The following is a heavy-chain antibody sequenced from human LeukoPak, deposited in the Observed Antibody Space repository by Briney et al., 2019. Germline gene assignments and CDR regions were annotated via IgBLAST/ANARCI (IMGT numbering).Heavy chain of an antibody. Sequence: PSETLSLTCTVSGGSISSYYWSWLRQPAGKGLEWIGRIYTSGSTNYNPSLKSRVTMSVDTSKNQFSLKLSSVTAADTAVYYCARDIRCSSTSCPGGDNWFDPWGQGTLVTVSS. CDR1: GGSISSYY. D-gene: IGHD2-2*01. CDR2: IYTSGST. V-gene: IGHV4-4*07. CDR3: ARDIRCSSTSCPGGDNWFDP. J-gene: IGHJ5*02.